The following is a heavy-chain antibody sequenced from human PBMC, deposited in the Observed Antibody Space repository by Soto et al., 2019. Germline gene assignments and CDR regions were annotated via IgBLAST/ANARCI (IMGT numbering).Heavy chain of an antibody. CDR3: ARDPRYYEVWSGEVWFDP. CDR1: GATFSSYA. J-gene: IGHJ5*02. D-gene: IGHD3-3*01. V-gene: IGHV1-69*13. CDR2: NLTIFGTA. Sequence: SVKVSCQVSGATFSSYAITRVRQAPGQGHEWMGGNLTIFGTANYAQTFEGTATLTADQSTSTAYMERSSLRSEDTAVYYCARDPRYYEVWSGEVWFDPWGQGTLVTVSS.